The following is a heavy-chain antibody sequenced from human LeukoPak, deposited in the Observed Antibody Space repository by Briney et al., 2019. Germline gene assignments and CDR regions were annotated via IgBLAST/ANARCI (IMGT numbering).Heavy chain of an antibody. J-gene: IGHJ6*03. D-gene: IGHD4/OR15-4a*01. Sequence: PSETLSLTCTVSGASITNFYWSWVRRPPGKGLEWIGYIYPSGTTNYNPSLQSRVTMSLDTSKNPLSLRLSSVTAADTAAYFCASLKVSVVLGAISYYMDVWGKGTTVTVSS. V-gene: IGHV4-4*09. CDR1: GASITNFY. CDR3: ASLKVSVVLGAISYYMDV. CDR2: IYPSGTT.